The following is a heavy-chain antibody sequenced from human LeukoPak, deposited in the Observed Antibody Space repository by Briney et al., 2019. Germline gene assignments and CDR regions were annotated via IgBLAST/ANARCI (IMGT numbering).Heavy chain of an antibody. CDR3: ARDSGYYDFWSGYYEPIFDY. CDR2: IYSDGSST. V-gene: IGHV3-74*01. CDR1: GFTFSSYW. J-gene: IGHJ4*02. Sequence: GGSLRLSCAASGFTFSSYWMHWVRQAPGKGLVWVSRIYSDGSSTSYADSVKGRFTISRDNAKNTLYLQMNSLRAEDTAVYYCARDSGYYDFWSGYYEPIFDYWGQGTLVTVSS. D-gene: IGHD3-3*01.